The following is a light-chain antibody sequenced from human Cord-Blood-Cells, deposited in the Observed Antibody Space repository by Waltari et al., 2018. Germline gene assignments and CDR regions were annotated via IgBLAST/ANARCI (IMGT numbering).Light chain of an antibody. CDR1: QSISSY. CDR3: QQSYSTPYT. J-gene: IGKJ2*01. Sequence: EIQMTQFPSSLSASVGDRVTITCQASQSISSYLNWYQQKPGKAPKLLIYAASSLQSGVPSRFSGSGSGTDFTLTISSLQPEDFATYYCQQSYSTPYTFGQGTKLEIK. V-gene: IGKV1-39*01. CDR2: AAS.